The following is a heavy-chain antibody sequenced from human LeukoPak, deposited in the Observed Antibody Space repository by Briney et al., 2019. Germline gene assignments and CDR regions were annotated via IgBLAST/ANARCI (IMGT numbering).Heavy chain of an antibody. J-gene: IGHJ3*02. CDR3: ARARNYYDSSDHYYEGDAFDI. CDR2: IYYSGST. V-gene: IGHV4-59*01. CDR1: GGSISSYY. Sequence: SETLSLTCTVSGGSISSYYWSWIRQPPGKGLEWIGYIYYSGSTNYSPSLKSRVTISVDTSKNQFSLKLSSVTAADTAVYYCARARNYYDSSDHYYEGDAFDIWGQGTMVTVSS. D-gene: IGHD3-22*01.